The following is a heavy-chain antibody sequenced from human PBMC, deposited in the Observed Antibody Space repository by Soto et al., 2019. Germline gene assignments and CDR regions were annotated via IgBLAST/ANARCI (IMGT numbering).Heavy chain of an antibody. D-gene: IGHD3-10*01. V-gene: IGHV3-30-3*01. CDR3: ARDVRGVNYYYYYGMHV. CDR1: GFTFSSYV. Sequence: QVQLVESGGGVVQPGRSLRLSCAASGFTFSSYVMHWVRQAPGKGLEWVAVISYDGSNKYYADSVKGRFTISRDNSKTTLYLQMNSLRAEDTAVYYCARDVRGVNYYYYYGMHVWGQGTTVTVSS. CDR2: ISYDGSNK. J-gene: IGHJ6*02.